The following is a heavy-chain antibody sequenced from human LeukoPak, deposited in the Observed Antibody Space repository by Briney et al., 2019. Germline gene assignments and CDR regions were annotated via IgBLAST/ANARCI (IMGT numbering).Heavy chain of an antibody. CDR2: ISSSSRYI. Sequence: GGSLRLSCAVSGFTFSSYHMNWVRQAPGKGLEWVSSISSSSRYIYYADSMTGRFTISRDNAKNSLYLQMHSLRAEDTAMYYCARRAATERGHSYGLDYWGQGTLVTVSS. J-gene: IGHJ4*02. D-gene: IGHD5-18*01. CDR3: ARRAATERGHSYGLDY. V-gene: IGHV3-21*01. CDR1: GFTFSSYH.